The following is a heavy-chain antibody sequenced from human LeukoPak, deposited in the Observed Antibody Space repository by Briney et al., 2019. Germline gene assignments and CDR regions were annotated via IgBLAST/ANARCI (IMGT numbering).Heavy chain of an antibody. CDR2: ISPYNGNT. Sequence: ASVKVSCKASGGTFSSYAISWVRQAPGQGLEWMGWISPYNGNTNYAQKLQGRVTMTTDTSTSTAYMELRSLRSDDTAVYYCARGENLWGLYGSGSQKSLDYWGQGTLVTVSS. J-gene: IGHJ4*02. V-gene: IGHV1-18*01. CDR1: GGTFSSYA. D-gene: IGHD3-10*01. CDR3: ARGENLWGLYGSGSQKSLDY.